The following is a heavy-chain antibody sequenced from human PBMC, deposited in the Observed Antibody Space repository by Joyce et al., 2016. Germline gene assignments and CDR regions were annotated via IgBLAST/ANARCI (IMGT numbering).Heavy chain of an antibody. J-gene: IGHJ6*02. D-gene: IGHD3-3*01. V-gene: IGHV3-33*01. CDR3: ARDSTIFRAEEGRYYYYYGMDV. Sequence: HWVRQAPGRGLEWVAVIWYGGSNKYYADSVKGRFTISRDNSKNTVHLQMNSLRAEDTALYFCARDSTIFRAEEGRYYYYYGMDVWGQGATVTVSS. CDR2: IWYGGSNK.